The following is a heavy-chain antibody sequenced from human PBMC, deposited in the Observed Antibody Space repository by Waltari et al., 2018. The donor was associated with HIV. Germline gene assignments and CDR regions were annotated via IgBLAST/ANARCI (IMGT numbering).Heavy chain of an antibody. CDR2: SIPNFDKT. Sequence: QVQLLHSEAVVWTSGSSVKLSCKASGGAFSSYAVNWVRQVPGQCLEWLGDSIPNFDKTNYAQKMKDRVSINADDKTKTVYMELRGLKSEDAGTYYCVRDGGGYYDNSGYFGSCQYWGQGTRVSVAS. CDR3: VRDGGGYYDNSGYFGSCQY. CDR1: GGAFSSYA. D-gene: IGHD3-22*01. V-gene: IGHV1-69*01. J-gene: IGHJ1*01.